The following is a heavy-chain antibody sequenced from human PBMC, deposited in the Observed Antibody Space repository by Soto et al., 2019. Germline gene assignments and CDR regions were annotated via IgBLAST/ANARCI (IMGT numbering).Heavy chain of an antibody. CDR3: AKENRDYDFWSGSYSWYFQH. CDR2: ISGSGGRT. CDR1: GFTFSSYA. V-gene: IGHV3-23*01. D-gene: IGHD3-3*01. J-gene: IGHJ1*01. Sequence: EVQLLESGGGLVQPGGSLRLSCAASGFTFSSYAMSWVRQAPGKGLEWVSAISGSGGRTYYADSVKGRFTISRDNSKNTLYLQMNSLRAEDTAVYYCAKENRDYDFWSGSYSWYFQHWGQGTLVTVSS.